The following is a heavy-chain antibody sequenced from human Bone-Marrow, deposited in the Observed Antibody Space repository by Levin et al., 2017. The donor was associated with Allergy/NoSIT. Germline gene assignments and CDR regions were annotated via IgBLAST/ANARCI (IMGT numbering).Heavy chain of an antibody. CDR3: ARDRVVPGGSDYYYYGMDV. CDR2: REERGRR. V-gene: IGHV4-61*01. J-gene: IGHJ6*02. CDR1: GGSVSSGSYH. D-gene: IGHD3-10*01. Sequence: TVSGGSVSSGSYHWSWIRQTQGKGGEGRGGREERGRRKEKTEGKSRVAISLDMSKNQFSLRLSSVTAADTAVYFCARDRVVPGGSDYYYYGMDVWGQGTTVTVSS.